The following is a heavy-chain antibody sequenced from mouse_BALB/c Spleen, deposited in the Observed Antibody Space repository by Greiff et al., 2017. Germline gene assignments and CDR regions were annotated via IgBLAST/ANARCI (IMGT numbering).Heavy chain of an antibody. CDR2: ISTYYGDA. D-gene: IGHD2-4*01. Sequence: QVQLQQSGAELVRPGVSVKISCKGSGYTFTDYAMHWVKQSHAKSLEWIGVISTYYGDASYNQKFKGKATMTVDKSSSTAYMELARLTSEDSAIYYCARSDDYDSYWYFDVWGAGTTVTVSS. V-gene: IGHV1S137*01. J-gene: IGHJ1*01. CDR3: ARSDDYDSYWYFDV. CDR1: GYTFTDYA.